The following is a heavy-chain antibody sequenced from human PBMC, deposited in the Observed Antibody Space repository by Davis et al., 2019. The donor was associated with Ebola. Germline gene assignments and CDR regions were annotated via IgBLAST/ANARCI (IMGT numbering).Heavy chain of an antibody. D-gene: IGHD3-16*02. CDR2: INHSGST. Sequence: PSETLSLTCTVSGGSISSGGYYWSWIRQPPGKGLEWIGEINHSGSTNYNPSLKSRVTISVDTSKNQFSLKLSSVTAADTAVYYCARGRVGYDYIWGSYRIHFDYWGQGTLVTVSS. V-gene: IGHV4-39*07. CDR1: GGSISSGGYY. J-gene: IGHJ4*02. CDR3: ARGRVGYDYIWGSYRIHFDY.